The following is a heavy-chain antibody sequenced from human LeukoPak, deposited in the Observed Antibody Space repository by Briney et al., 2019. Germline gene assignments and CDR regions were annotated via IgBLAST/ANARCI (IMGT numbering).Heavy chain of an antibody. D-gene: IGHD6-19*01. V-gene: IGHV3-21*01. J-gene: IGHJ4*02. CDR3: ARDSEGGWYGVY. Sequence: GGSLRLSCAASGFTFSNYKMNWVRQAPGKGLDWVSSISSRGSNIDYADSVKGRVTISRDNAKNSLYLQLNSLRADDTAVYYCARDSEGGWYGVYWGQGTLVTVSS. CDR1: GFTFSNYK. CDR2: ISSRGSNI.